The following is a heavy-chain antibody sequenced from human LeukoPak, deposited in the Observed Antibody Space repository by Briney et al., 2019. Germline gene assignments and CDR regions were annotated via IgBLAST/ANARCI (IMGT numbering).Heavy chain of an antibody. Sequence: GGSLRLSCAASGFTFSNYWMSWVRQAPGKGLEWVANIKPDGSEKYYVDSVKGRFTISRDNAKNSLFLQMNSLRAEDTAVYYCARASGYFHYWGQGTLVTVSS. V-gene: IGHV3-7*05. CDR1: GFTFSNYW. J-gene: IGHJ4*02. CDR3: ARASGYFHY. CDR2: IKPDGSEK.